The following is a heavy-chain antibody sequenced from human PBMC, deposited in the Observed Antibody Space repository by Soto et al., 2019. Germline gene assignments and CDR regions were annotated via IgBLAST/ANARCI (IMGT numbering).Heavy chain of an antibody. CDR1: GFTFTSSA. D-gene: IGHD2-21*02. CDR2: IVVGSGNT. CDR3: AADPGCGGDCEWDY. Sequence: SVKVSCKASGFTFTSSAVQWVRQARGQRPEWIGWIVVGSGNTNYAQKFQERVTITRDMSTSTAYMELSGLRSEDTAVYYCAADPGCGGDCEWDYWGQGTLVTVSS. V-gene: IGHV1-58*01. J-gene: IGHJ4*02.